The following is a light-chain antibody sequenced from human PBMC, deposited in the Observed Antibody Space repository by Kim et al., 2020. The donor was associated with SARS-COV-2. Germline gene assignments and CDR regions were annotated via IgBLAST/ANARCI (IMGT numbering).Light chain of an antibody. CDR2: GDS. CDR1: SSNVRAGYE. Sequence: RVTISCAGISSNVRAGYELHWYHQLPGTAPILHSYGDSNRPSGVPDRFSGSKSGASASLAITGLQTEDEDDYYCQYYDNSLSGYVFGTGTKVTVL. CDR3: QYYDNSLSGYV. V-gene: IGLV1-40*03. J-gene: IGLJ1*01.